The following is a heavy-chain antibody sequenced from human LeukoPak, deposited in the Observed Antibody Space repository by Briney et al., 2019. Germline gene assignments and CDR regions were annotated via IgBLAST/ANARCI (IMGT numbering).Heavy chain of an antibody. CDR1: GGTFSSYA. Sequence: GSSVKVSCKASGGTFSSYAISWVRQAPGKRLEWMGRIIPILGIANYAQKFQGRVTITADKSTSTAYMELSSLRSEDTAVYYCARGYYDDAYNGTPFDYWGQGTLATVSS. J-gene: IGHJ4*02. V-gene: IGHV1-69*04. CDR2: IIPILGIA. CDR3: ARGYYDDAYNGTPFDY. D-gene: IGHD1-1*01.